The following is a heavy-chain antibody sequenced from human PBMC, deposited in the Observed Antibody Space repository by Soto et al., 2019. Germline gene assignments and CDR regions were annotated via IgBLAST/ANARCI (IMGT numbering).Heavy chain of an antibody. Sequence: SVKVSCKASGGTFSSYAISWVRQAPGQGLEWMGGIIPIFGTANYAQKFQGRVTITRDTSASTAYMELSSLRSEDTAVYYCARGKIVATIYIAVAGPFDYWGQGTLVTVSS. CDR2: IIPIFGTA. D-gene: IGHD5-12*01. J-gene: IGHJ4*02. CDR1: GGTFSSYA. V-gene: IGHV1-69*05. CDR3: ARGKIVATIYIAVAGPFDY.